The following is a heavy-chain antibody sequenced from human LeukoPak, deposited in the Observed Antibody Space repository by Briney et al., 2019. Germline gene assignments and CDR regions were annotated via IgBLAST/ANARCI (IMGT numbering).Heavy chain of an antibody. V-gene: IGHV3-48*03. Sequence: PPGGSLRLSCEASGFTFGSYEMTWVRQAPGKGLEWLSYISTSGSIIVYADSVRGRFTVSRDNAKNSLYLQMNSLRAEDTAVYYCVRGGFYRYSGTSGDYWGQGSQVTVSS. CDR2: ISTSGSII. CDR1: GFTFGSYE. D-gene: IGHD1-26*01. J-gene: IGHJ4*02. CDR3: VRGGFYRYSGTSGDY.